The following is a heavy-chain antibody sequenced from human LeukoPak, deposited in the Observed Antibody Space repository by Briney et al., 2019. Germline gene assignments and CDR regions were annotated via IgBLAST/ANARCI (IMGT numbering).Heavy chain of an antibody. D-gene: IGHD2-8*01. V-gene: IGHV3-7*01. CDR1: GFTFSRAW. CDR2: IKEDGSED. Sequence: GGSLRLSCAASGFTFSRAWMSWVRQAPGKGLEWVANIKEDGSEDYYADSVKGRFAISKDNAKNSLYLQMNNLRAEDTAMYYCARDIYCTNTVCYFDSWGQGTLVTVSS. CDR3: ARDIYCTNTVCYFDS. J-gene: IGHJ4*02.